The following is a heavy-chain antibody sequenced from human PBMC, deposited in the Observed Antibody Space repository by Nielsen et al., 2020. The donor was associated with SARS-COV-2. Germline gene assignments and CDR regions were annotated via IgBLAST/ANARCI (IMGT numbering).Heavy chain of an antibody. CDR3: AGRFFLDY. J-gene: IGHJ4*02. CDR1: GYSISSGYY. CDR2: IYHSGST. V-gene: IGHV4-38-2*02. Sequence: GSLRLSCTVSGYSISSGYYWGWIRQPPGKGLEWIGSIYHSGSTYYNPSLKSRVTMSVDTSKNQFSLRLSSVTAADTAVYYCAGRFFLDYWGQGTLVTVSS. D-gene: IGHD3-3*01.